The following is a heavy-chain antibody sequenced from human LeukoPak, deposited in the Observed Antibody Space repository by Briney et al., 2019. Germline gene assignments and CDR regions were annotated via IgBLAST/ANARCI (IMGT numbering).Heavy chain of an antibody. Sequence: SVKVSCKASGGTFSSYAISWVRQAPGQGLEWMGRIIPIFGTANYAQKFQGRVTITTDESTSTAYMELSSLRSEDTAVYYCASTPYDSSGYYHNYYYMDVWGKGTTVTVSS. CDR1: GGTFSSYA. CDR3: ASTPYDSSGYYHNYYYMDV. V-gene: IGHV1-69*05. CDR2: IIPIFGTA. J-gene: IGHJ6*03. D-gene: IGHD3-22*01.